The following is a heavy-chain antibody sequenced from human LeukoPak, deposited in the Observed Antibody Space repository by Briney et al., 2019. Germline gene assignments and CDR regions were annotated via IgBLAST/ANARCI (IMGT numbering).Heavy chain of an antibody. Sequence: SLTCXVSGGSIXXXXXWSGXRXXPGKGXEGIXEIFHSGSTNYNPSLKSRVTISVDKSKNQFSLKLNSVTAADTAVYYCARGGNKWXXXNWFDPWGQXTXXXXSS. CDR1: GGSIXXXXX. CDR3: ARGGNKWXXXNWFDP. J-gene: IGHJ5*02. CDR2: IFHSGST. D-gene: IGHD1/OR15-1a*01. V-gene: IGHV4-4*02.